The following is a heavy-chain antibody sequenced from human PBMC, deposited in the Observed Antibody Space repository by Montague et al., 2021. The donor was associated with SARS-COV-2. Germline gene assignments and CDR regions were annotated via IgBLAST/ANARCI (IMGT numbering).Heavy chain of an antibody. J-gene: IGHJ6*02. V-gene: IGHV3-30-3*01. CDR1: RFTLSTYA. CDR2: ISYDGSNK. Sequence: SLRLSCAASRFTLSTYAIHWARQAPGKGLEWVAVISYDGSNKYYXDSVKGRFTISRDNSKNTLYLQMNSLRAEDTAVYYCARDLSYYGMDVWGQGTTVTVSS. D-gene: IGHD2/OR15-2a*01. CDR3: ARDLSYYGMDV.